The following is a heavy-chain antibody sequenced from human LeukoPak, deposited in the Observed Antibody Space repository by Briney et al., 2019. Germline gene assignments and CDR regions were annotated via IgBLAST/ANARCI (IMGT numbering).Heavy chain of an antibody. Sequence: GGSLRLSCAASGFTFSSYWMSWVRQAPGKGLEWVANIKQDGSEKYYVDSVKGRFTISRDNAKNSLYLQMNSLRAEDTAVYYCARDWGVDIVATIRAFGIWGQGTMVTVSS. D-gene: IGHD5-12*01. CDR1: GFTFSSYW. V-gene: IGHV3-7*01. J-gene: IGHJ3*02. CDR2: IKQDGSEK. CDR3: ARDWGVDIVATIRAFGI.